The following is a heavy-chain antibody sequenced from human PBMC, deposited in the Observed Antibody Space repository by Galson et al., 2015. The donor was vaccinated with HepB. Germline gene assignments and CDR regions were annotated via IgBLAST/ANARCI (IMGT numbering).Heavy chain of an antibody. V-gene: IGHV3-53*01. CDR1: GFSVSSYH. D-gene: IGHD3-10*01. Sequence: SLRLSCAASGFSVSSYHMSWVRQAPGKGLNWVSVVYSGGSTYFADSVKGRFTISRDHSKNTLYLQMNSLRAEDTAVYYCARAFGSGDYRYFDYWGQGTLVTVSS. CDR3: ARAFGSGDYRYFDY. J-gene: IGHJ4*02. CDR2: VYSGGST.